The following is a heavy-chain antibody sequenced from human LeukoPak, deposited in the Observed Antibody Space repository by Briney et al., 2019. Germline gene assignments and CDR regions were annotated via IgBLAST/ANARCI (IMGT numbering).Heavy chain of an antibody. Sequence: SETLSLTCSVYGGSFSGYYWIWIRQPPGKGLEWIGEINHSGSTNYNPSLKSRVTISVDTSKNQFSLKLSSVTAADTAVYYCAREIFGYPYYYYYMDVWGKGTTVTVSS. CDR3: AREIFGYPYYYYYMDV. V-gene: IGHV4-34*01. CDR2: INHSGST. D-gene: IGHD5-12*01. CDR1: GGSFSGYY. J-gene: IGHJ6*03.